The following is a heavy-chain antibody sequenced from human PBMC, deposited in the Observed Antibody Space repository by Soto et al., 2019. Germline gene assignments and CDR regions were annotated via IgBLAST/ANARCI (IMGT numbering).Heavy chain of an antibody. V-gene: IGHV4-39*01. Sequence: QLQLQESGPGLVKPSETLSLRCSVSGGSISSGIYYWGWIRQPPGKGLEWIGNIFHRGTTYYNPSLKSRVTISVDTSKNQFSLKLSSVTAADTAVYYCARRVVGSSWYFDYWGQGTLVTVSS. CDR1: GGSISSGIYY. CDR2: IFHRGTT. D-gene: IGHD6-13*01. CDR3: ARRVVGSSWYFDY. J-gene: IGHJ4*02.